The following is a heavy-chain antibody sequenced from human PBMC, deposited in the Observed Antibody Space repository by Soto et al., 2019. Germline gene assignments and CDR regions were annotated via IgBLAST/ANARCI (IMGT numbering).Heavy chain of an antibody. D-gene: IGHD5-12*01. Sequence: EVQLVESGGGLVQSGGSLRLSCAASGFTFSSYSMNWVRQAPGKGLEWISYISSTSGTIYYADSVKGRFTISRDNAKNSLYLQMNSLRDEDTAVVYCVRVTGYKPPRFDFWGQGTLVTVSS. CDR1: GFTFSSYS. J-gene: IGHJ4*02. CDR2: ISSTSGTI. CDR3: VRVTGYKPPRFDF. V-gene: IGHV3-48*02.